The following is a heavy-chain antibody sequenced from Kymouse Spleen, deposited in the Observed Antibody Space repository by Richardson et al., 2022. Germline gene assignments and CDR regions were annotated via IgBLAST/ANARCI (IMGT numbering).Heavy chain of an antibody. Sequence: EVQLVESGGGLVQPGGSLRLSCAASGFTFSSYSMNWVRQAPGKGLEWVSYISSSSSTIYYADSVKGRFTISRDNAKNSLYLQMNSLRDEDTAVYYCARGNYYGSGSYYSFYYYYGMDVWGQGTTVTVSS. CDR2: ISSSSSTI. D-gene: IGHD3-10*01. CDR3: ARGNYYGSGSYYSFYYYYGMDV. CDR1: GFTFSSYS. V-gene: IGHV3-48*02. J-gene: IGHJ6*02.